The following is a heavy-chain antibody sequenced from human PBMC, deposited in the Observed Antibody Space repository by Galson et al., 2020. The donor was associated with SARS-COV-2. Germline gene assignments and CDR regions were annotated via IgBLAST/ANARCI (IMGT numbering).Heavy chain of an antibody. CDR1: RFSLSTSGMY. Sequence: YGPTHVQPTQTLTPTCTLSRFSLSTSGMYVSWIRQPQGKALEWPARIDWDNHKYYSTSLRTRLTISKDTSKYQVVLTMTNMDPVDTATYYCARMVGGYNSGWSFDYWGQGTLVTVSS. D-gene: IGHD6-19*01. CDR2: IDWDNHK. V-gene: IGHV2-70*11. J-gene: IGHJ4*02. CDR3: ARMVGGYNSGWSFDY.